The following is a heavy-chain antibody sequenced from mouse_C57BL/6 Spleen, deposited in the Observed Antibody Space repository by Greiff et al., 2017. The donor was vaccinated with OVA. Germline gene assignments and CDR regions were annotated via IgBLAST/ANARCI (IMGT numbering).Heavy chain of an antibody. J-gene: IGHJ2*01. D-gene: IGHD1-1*01. CDR2: IDPSDSYT. V-gene: IGHV1-69*01. CDR3: ARSMGVLLPYSLDY. Sequence: VQLQQPGAELVMPGASVKLSCKASGYTFTSYWMHWVKQRPGQGLEWIGEIDPSDSYTNYNQKFKGKSTLTVDKSSSTAYMQRSSLTSEDSAVYYRARSMGVLLPYSLDYWGQGTTLTVSS. CDR1: GYTFTSYW.